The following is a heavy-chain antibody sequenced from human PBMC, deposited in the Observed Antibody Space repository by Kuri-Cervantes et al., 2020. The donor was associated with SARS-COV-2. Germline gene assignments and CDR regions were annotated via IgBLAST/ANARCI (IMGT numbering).Heavy chain of an antibody. J-gene: IGHJ4*02. D-gene: IGHD5-18*01. CDR1: GYTFTSYY. CDR2: INPNSGGT. V-gene: IGHV1-2*02. CDR3: ARVPGIYSYGPPHFDY. Sequence: GESLRLSCKASGYTFTSYYMHWVRQAPGQGLEWMGWINPNSGGTNYAQKFQGRVTMTRDTSISTAYMELSRLRSDDTAVYYCARVPGIYSYGPPHFDYWGQGTLVTVSS.